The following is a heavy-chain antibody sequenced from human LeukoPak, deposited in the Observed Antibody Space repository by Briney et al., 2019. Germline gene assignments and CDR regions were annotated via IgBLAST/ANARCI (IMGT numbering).Heavy chain of an antibody. CDR1: GFTFSNYA. V-gene: IGHV3-23*01. CDR3: AKWGDYDILTGYYDSDY. J-gene: IGHJ4*02. Sequence: PGGSLRLSCAASGFTFSNYAMSWVRQAPGKGLEWVSAIVGTGGSTYYADSVKGRFTISRDNSKNTLYLQMNSLRAEDTAVYYCAKWGDYDILTGYYDSDYWGQGTLVTVSS. D-gene: IGHD3-9*01. CDR2: IVGTGGST.